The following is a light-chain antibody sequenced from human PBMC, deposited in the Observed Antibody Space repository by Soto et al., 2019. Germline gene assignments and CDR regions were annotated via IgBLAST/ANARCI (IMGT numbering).Light chain of an antibody. Sequence: SALTQPASVSGSPGQSITISCTGTSTDVGGDNYVSWYQQYPGKAPKLIIYDVSSRPSGVSDRFSGSKSGNTASLTISGLQVEDEADYYCNSHTSATTLRGVFGVGTNVTVL. CDR1: STDVGGDNY. V-gene: IGLV2-14*03. CDR3: NSHTSATTLRGV. CDR2: DVS. J-gene: IGLJ1*01.